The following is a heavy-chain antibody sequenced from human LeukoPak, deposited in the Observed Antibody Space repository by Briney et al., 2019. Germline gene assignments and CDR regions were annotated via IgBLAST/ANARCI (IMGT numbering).Heavy chain of an antibody. V-gene: IGHV4-38-2*02. Sequence: SETLSLTCTVSGYSISSGYYWGWIRPPPGKGLEWIGSIYHSGSTYYNPSLKIQGTISVDTSKTQFSLKLRSVTAADTAVYYCARVSSPRDIVVVPAAPLDYWGQGTLVTVSS. CDR1: GYSISSGYY. CDR3: ARVSSPRDIVVVPAAPLDY. CDR2: IYHSGST. D-gene: IGHD2-2*01. J-gene: IGHJ4*02.